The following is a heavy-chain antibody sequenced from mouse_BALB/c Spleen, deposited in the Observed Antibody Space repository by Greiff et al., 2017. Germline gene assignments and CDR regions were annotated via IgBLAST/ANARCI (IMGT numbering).Heavy chain of an antibody. CDR3: VRGITTVVATKGFYAMDY. D-gene: IGHD1-1*01. V-gene: IGHV10-1*02. J-gene: IGHJ4*01. Sequence: VKDRFTISRDDSQSMLYLQMNNLKTEDTAMYYCVRGITTVVATKGFYAMDYWGQGTSVTVSS.